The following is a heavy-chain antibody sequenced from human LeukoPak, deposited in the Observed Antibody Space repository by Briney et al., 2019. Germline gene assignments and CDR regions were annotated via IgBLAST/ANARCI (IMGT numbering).Heavy chain of an antibody. J-gene: IGHJ4*02. CDR1: GGSISSYY. Sequence: PSETLSLTCTVSGGSISSYYWSWIRQPPGKGLEWIGYIYYSGSTNYNSSLKSRVTISVDTSKNQFSLKLSSVTAADTAVYYCARYGSQQLVWTLWGQGTLVTVSS. CDR2: IYYSGST. V-gene: IGHV4-59*08. D-gene: IGHD6-13*01. CDR3: ARYGSQQLVWTL.